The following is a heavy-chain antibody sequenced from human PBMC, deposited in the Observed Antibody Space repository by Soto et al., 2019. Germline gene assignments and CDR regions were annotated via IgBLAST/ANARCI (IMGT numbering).Heavy chain of an antibody. CDR1: GGSISSSSYY. Sequence: SETLSLTCTVSGGSISSSSYYWGWIRQPPGKGLEWIGSIYYSGSTYYNPSLKSRVTISVDTSKNQFSLKLSSVTAADTAVYYCASGILEWLREVNWFDPWGQGTLVTVSS. V-gene: IGHV4-39*01. CDR2: IYYSGST. D-gene: IGHD3-3*01. J-gene: IGHJ5*02. CDR3: ASGILEWLREVNWFDP.